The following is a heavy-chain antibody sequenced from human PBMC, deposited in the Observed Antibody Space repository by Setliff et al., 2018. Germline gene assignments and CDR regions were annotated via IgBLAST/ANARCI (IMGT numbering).Heavy chain of an antibody. D-gene: IGHD3-22*01. CDR3: AKGSYYDSSGYLT. CDR2: VSGSGGST. Sequence: GGSLRLSCAASGFTFINYAMNWVRQAPGKGLEWVSSVSGSGGSTYYADSVKGRFTISRDNSNSTLYLQMNSLRAEDTAVYYCAKGSYYDSSGYLTWGQGTLVTVSS. CDR1: GFTFINYA. J-gene: IGHJ5*02. V-gene: IGHV3-23*01.